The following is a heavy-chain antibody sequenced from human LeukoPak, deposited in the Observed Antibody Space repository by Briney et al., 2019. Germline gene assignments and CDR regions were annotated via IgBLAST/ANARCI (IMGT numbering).Heavy chain of an antibody. CDR3: ARDVHTYRFAS. Sequence: GGSLRLSCAASGFTFGGFGMHWVRQAPGKGLEWVALIWHDGTNRYYADSVKGRFTISRDNSKNTVSLQMNSLRAEDTAIYYCARDVHTYRFASWGQGAPVTVSS. CDR1: GFTFGGFG. J-gene: IGHJ4*02. CDR2: IWHDGTNR. V-gene: IGHV3-33*01. D-gene: IGHD2-2*02.